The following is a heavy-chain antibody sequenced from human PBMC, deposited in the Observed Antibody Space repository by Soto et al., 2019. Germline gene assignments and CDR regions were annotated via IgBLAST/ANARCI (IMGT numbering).Heavy chain of an antibody. D-gene: IGHD2-8*02. CDR3: ARDKITGLFDY. V-gene: IGHV4-34*01. Sequence: QVQLQQWGAGLLKPSETLSLTCAVYGGSFSGYYWTWIRQPPGTGLEWIGEINHSGSTNYNPSLKSRATISVDTSKNQFSLKLTSVTAADTAGYYCARDKITGLFDYWGQGTLVTVSS. CDR2: INHSGST. J-gene: IGHJ4*02. CDR1: GGSFSGYY.